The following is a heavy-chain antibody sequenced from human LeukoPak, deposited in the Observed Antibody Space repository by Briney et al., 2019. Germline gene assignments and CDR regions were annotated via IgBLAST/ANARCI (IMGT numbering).Heavy chain of an antibody. CDR2: IHPSGST. CDR3: SRGEDASKVGNY. D-gene: IGHD7-27*01. J-gene: IGHJ4*02. CDR1: GVSLSGYY. Sequence: SETLSLTCAVYGVSLSGYYLTWIRRPPGKGLEWIGEIHPSGSTNYNPSFGSRLSISADTSKNQFFLKLNSVTAADTAVYYCSRGEDASKVGNYWGQGTLVTVSS. V-gene: IGHV4-34*01.